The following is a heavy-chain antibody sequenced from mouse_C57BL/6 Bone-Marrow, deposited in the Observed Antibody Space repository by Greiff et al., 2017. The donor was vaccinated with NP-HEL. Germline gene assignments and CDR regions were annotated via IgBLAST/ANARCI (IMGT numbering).Heavy chain of an antibody. Sequence: QVQLKQPGAELVKPGASVKMSCKASGYTFTSYWITWVKQRLGQGLEWIGDIYPGSGSTNYNEKFKSKATLTVDTSSSTAYMQLSSLTSEDSAVYYCARCVYYGSSFFDYWGQGTTLTVSS. J-gene: IGHJ2*01. CDR3: ARCVYYGSSFFDY. CDR2: IYPGSGST. D-gene: IGHD1-1*01. V-gene: IGHV1-55*01. CDR1: GYTFTSYW.